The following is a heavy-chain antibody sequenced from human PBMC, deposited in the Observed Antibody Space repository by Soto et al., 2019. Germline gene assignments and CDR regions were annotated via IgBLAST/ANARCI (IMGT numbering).Heavy chain of an antibody. J-gene: IGHJ3*02. V-gene: IGHV3-64*01. D-gene: IGHD2-2*01. CDR2: ISSNGGST. Sequence: EVQLVESGGGLVQPGGSLRLSCAASGFTFRSYAMHWVRQAPGKGLEYVSAISSNGGSTYYANSVKGRFTISRDNSKNTLYLHMGSLRAEDRAVYYCARGCRSTSCDAFAFDIWGQGTMVTVSS. CDR1: GFTFRSYA. CDR3: ARGCRSTSCDAFAFDI.